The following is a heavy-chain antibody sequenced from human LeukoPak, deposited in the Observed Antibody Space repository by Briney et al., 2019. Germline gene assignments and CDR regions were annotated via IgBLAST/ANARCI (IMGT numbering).Heavy chain of an antibody. CDR2: IYHSGST. CDR1: GGSISRSNW. V-gene: IGHV4-4*02. CDR3: ARAPPYGSGSYYVY. Sequence: SETLSLTCAVSGGSISRSNWWSWVRQPPGKGLEWIGEIYHSGSTNYNPSLKSRVTISVDKSKNQFSLKLSSVTAADTAVYYCARAPPYGSGSYYVYWGQGTLVTVSS. J-gene: IGHJ4*02. D-gene: IGHD3-10*01.